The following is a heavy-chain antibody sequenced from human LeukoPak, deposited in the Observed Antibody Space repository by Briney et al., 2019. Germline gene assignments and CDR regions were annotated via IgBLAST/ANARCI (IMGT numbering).Heavy chain of an antibody. CDR3: ARGNYDSSGLLDY. CDR2: INSDGSST. D-gene: IGHD3-22*01. Sequence: PGGSLRLSCAAPGFTFSAYWMHWVRQAPGKGLVWVSRINSDGSSTSYADSVKGRFTISRDNAKNTLYLQMNSLRAEDTAVYYCARGNYDSSGLLDYWGQGTLVTVSS. CDR1: GFTFSAYW. J-gene: IGHJ4*02. V-gene: IGHV3-74*01.